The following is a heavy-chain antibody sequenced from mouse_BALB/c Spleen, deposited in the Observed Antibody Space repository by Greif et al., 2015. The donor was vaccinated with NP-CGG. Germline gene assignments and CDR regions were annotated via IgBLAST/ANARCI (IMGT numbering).Heavy chain of an antibody. CDR1: GFTFSSFG. CDR2: ISSGSSTI. CDR3: ARCPVLSYAMDY. J-gene: IGHJ4*01. V-gene: IGHV5-17*02. Sequence: EVKLMESGGGLVQPGGSRKLSCAASGFTFSSFGMHWVRQAPEKGLEWVAYISSGSSTIYYADTVKGRFTISRDNPKNTLFLQMTSLRSEDTAMYYCARCPVLSYAMDYWGQGTSVTVSS.